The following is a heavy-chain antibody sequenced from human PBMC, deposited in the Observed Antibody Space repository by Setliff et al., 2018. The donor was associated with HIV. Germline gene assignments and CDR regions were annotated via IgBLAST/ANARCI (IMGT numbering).Heavy chain of an antibody. CDR1: GDSINTGSYY. J-gene: IGHJ5*02. Sequence: KTSETLSLTCSVSGDSINTGSYYWTWIRQLPEKGLEWIGYISYTGSTHYNPSLKSRATISIDTSKNQFSLKLRSVTAADTAVYYCAREVPSVVNWFDPWGQGTLVTVS. D-gene: IGHD3-10*01. CDR3: AREVPSVVNWFDP. CDR2: ISYTGST. V-gene: IGHV4-31*03.